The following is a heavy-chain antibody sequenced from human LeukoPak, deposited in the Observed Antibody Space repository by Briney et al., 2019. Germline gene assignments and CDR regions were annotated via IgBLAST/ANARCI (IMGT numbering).Heavy chain of an antibody. J-gene: IGHJ4*02. CDR2: IIPIFGTA. D-gene: IGHD2-21*02. V-gene: IGHV1-69*13. Sequence: SVKVSCKASGGTFSSYAISWVRQAPGQGLEWMGGIIPIFGTANYAQKFQGRVTITADESTSTAYMELSSLRSEDTAVYYCASSGERGYCGGDCFRSEFDYWGQGPLVTVSS. CDR1: GGTFSSYA. CDR3: ASSGERGYCGGDCFRSEFDY.